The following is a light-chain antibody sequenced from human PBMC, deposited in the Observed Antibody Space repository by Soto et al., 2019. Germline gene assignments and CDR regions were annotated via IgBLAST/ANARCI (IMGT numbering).Light chain of an antibody. J-gene: IGKJ1*01. CDR1: QSVSSSY. CDR2: GAS. Sequence: EIVLTQSPGTLSLSPGERATLSYRASQSVSSSYLAWYQQKPGQAPRLLIYGASSRATGIPDRFSGSGSGTDFTLTISRLEPEDFAVYYCQQYGSSPSGGTFGQGTKVEIK. CDR3: QQYGSSPSGGT. V-gene: IGKV3-20*01.